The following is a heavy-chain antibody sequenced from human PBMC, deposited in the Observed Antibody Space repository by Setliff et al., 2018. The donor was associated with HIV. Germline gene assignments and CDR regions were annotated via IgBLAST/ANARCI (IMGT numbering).Heavy chain of an antibody. D-gene: IGHD1-26*01. Sequence: GGSLRLSCAASGFTLSSSDMHWVRQAPGKGLKWVTIISYDGNNAYYTDSVKGRFTISRDHSKNPLYVQMNSLRAEDTAVCYCANLWEVGAWGQGTLVTVSS. CDR1: GFTLSSSD. CDR2: ISYDGNNA. CDR3: ANLWEVGA. J-gene: IGHJ5*02. V-gene: IGHV3-30*04.